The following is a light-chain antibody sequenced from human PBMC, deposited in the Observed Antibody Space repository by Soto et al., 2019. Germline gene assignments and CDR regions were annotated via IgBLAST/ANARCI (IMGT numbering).Light chain of an antibody. J-gene: IGKJ3*01. CDR2: ATS. Sequence: VGLTQSPATLSLSPGEGAPLSCRASQSIGNYLAWYQQKPGQAPRLLIYATSNRATGIPARFSGSGSGTDFTLTISSLEPEDFAVYYCQQRSSWPFTFGPGTKVDI. V-gene: IGKV3-11*01. CDR1: QSIGNY. CDR3: QQRSSWPFT.